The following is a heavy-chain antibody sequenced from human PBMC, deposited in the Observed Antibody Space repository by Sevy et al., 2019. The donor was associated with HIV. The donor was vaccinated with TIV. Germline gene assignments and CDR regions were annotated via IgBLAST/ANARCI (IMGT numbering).Heavy chain of an antibody. CDR2: ISYSGTNK. J-gene: IGHJ4*02. Sequence: LRLSCAASGFTFTLYAIHWVRQAPGKGLEWVALISYSGTNKYYADSVKGRFTISRDDSKNTAYLQMNNLGTDDTAEYYCARVAVEYCTDDCYHRFDYWGQGTQVTVSS. V-gene: IGHV3-30-3*01. CDR1: GFTFTLYA. D-gene: IGHD2-21*02. CDR3: ARVAVEYCTDDCYHRFDY.